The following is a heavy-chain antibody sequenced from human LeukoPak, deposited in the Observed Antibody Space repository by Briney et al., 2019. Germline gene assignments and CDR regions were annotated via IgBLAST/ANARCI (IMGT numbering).Heavy chain of an antibody. Sequence: ASVKVSCKASGGTFSSYAISWVRQAPGQGLEWMGGIIPIFGTANYAQKFQGRVTITADESTSTAYMELSSLRSEDTAVYYCARAELQFDYYYYMDVWGKGTTVTVSS. CDR1: GGTFSSYA. D-gene: IGHD4-11*01. V-gene: IGHV1-69*13. J-gene: IGHJ6*03. CDR3: ARAELQFDYYYYMDV. CDR2: IIPIFGTA.